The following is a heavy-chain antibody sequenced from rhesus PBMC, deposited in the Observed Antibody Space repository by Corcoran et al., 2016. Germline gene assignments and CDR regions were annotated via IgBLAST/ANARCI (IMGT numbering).Heavy chain of an antibody. CDR3: ATMVYCTGSGCGY. J-gene: IGHJ4*01. V-gene: IGHV1-111*02. CDR1: GYTFTDYY. CDR2: VDPEDGEA. Sequence: EVQLVQSGAEVKKPGASVKISCKASGYTFTDYYLHWVRQAPGKGLEWMGRVDPEDGEAIHARKFQDRVTITGDTATDTAYMELSSLRSEDTAVYYCATMVYCTGSGCGYWGQGVLVTVSS. D-gene: IGHD2-21*01.